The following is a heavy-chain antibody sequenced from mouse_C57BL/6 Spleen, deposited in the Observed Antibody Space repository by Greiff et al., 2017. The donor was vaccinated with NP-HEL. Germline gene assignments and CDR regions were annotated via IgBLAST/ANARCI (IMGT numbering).Heavy chain of an antibody. J-gene: IGHJ2*01. D-gene: IGHD2-5*01. CDR3: ARGDYSNHFDY. CDR1: GYTFTDYY. Sequence: VVESGPELVKPGASVKISCKASGYTFTDYYINWVKQRPGQGLEWIGWIYPGSGNTKYNEKFKGKATLTVDTSSSTAYMQLSSLTSEDSAVYFCARGDYSNHFDYWGQGTTLTVSS. V-gene: IGHV1-84*01. CDR2: IYPGSGNT.